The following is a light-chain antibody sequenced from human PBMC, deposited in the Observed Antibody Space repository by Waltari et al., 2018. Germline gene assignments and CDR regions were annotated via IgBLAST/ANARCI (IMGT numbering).Light chain of an antibody. Sequence: EIVLTQSPGTLSLSPGERATLSCRASQSVSRSYLAWYQQKPGQAPRLLNYGASSRATGIPDRFSGSGSGTDFTLTISRLEPEDFAVYYCQQYGSSPPYTFGQGTKLEIK. CDR2: GAS. CDR1: QSVSRSY. J-gene: IGKJ2*01. V-gene: IGKV3-20*01. CDR3: QQYGSSPPYT.